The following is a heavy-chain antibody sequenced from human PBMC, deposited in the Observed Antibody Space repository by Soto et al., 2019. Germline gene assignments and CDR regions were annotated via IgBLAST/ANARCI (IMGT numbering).Heavy chain of an antibody. CDR1: GFTFSSYA. Sequence: GGSLRLSCAASGFTFSSYAMHWVRQAPGKGLEWVAVISYDGSNKYYADSVKGRFTISRDNSKNTLYLQMNSLRAEVTAVYYCARDSRSGWYDYWGQGTLVTVSS. V-gene: IGHV3-30*04. D-gene: IGHD6-19*01. CDR2: ISYDGSNK. J-gene: IGHJ4*02. CDR3: ARDSRSGWYDY.